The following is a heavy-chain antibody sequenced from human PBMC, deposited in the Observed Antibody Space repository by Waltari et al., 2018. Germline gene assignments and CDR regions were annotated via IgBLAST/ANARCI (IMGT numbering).Heavy chain of an antibody. CDR1: GGSISSSSYY. J-gene: IGHJ4*02. CDR3: ARSLSTVTTNYFDY. Sequence: QVQLQESGPGLVKPSETLSLTCTVSGGSISSSSYYWGWIRQPPGKGLEWIGSIYYSGSTYYNPSLKSRVTISVDTSKNQFSLKLSSVTAADTAVYYCARSLSTVTTNYFDYWGQGTLVTVSS. V-gene: IGHV4-39*07. D-gene: IGHD4-17*01. CDR2: IYYSGST.